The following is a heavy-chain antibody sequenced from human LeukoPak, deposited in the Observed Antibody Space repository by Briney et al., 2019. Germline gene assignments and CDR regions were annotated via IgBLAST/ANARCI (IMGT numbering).Heavy chain of an antibody. CDR1: GFTFSSYD. CDR3: ARSPPPPYGDSLASDAFDT. CDR2: IGTAGDT. V-gene: IGHV3-13*01. J-gene: IGHJ3*02. D-gene: IGHD4-17*01. Sequence: GGSLRLSCAASGFTFSSYDMHWVRHATGKGLEWVSAIGTAGDTYYPGSVKGRFTISRENATHSLYLQMNTPRAGDTAVYYCARSPPPPYGDSLASDAFDTWGQGTMVTVSS.